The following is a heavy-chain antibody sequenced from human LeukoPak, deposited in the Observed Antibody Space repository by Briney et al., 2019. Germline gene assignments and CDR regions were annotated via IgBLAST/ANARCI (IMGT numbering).Heavy chain of an antibody. D-gene: IGHD2/OR15-2a*01. J-gene: IGHJ4*02. CDR3: AKNPGIEAPPPDY. V-gene: IGHV3-30*18. CDR2: VSYDGSNK. Sequence: GGSLRLSCAASGFTFSSYGMHWVRQAPGKGLEWVAVVSYDGSNKYYADSVKGRFTISRDNSKNTLSLQMNSLRPEDTAVYYCAKNPGIEAPPPDYWGQGTLVTVSS. CDR1: GFTFSSYG.